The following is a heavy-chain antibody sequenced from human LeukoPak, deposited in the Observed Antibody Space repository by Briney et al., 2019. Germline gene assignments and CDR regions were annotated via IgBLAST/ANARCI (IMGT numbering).Heavy chain of an antibody. Sequence: ASVKVSCKASGYTFTGYYMHWVRQAPGQGLEWMGWINPNSGGTNYAQKFQGRVTMTRDTSISTAYMELSRLRSDDTAVYYCARANTGIAAGWFDPWGQGTLVTVSS. CDR2: INPNSGGT. CDR3: ARANTGIAAGWFDP. V-gene: IGHV1-2*02. J-gene: IGHJ5*02. D-gene: IGHD6-13*01. CDR1: GYTFTGYY.